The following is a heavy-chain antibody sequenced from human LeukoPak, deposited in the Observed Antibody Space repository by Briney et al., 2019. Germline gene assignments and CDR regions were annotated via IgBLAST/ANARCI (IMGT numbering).Heavy chain of an antibody. CDR3: ARVADRCSGGSCLFDY. CDR1: GFTFSSYW. J-gene: IGHJ4*02. D-gene: IGHD2-15*01. Sequence: PGGSLRLSCAASGFTFSSYWMHWVRQAPGKGLVWVSRINSDGSSTSYADSVKGRFTISRDNAKNTLYLQMNSLRAEDTAVYYCARVADRCSGGSCLFDYWGQGTLVTVSS. CDR2: INSDGSST. V-gene: IGHV3-74*01.